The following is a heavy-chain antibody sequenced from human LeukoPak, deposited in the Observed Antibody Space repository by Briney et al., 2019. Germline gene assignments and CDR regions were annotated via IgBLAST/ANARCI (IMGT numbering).Heavy chain of an antibody. CDR1: GFTFSSYS. D-gene: IGHD3-22*01. J-gene: IGHJ4*02. CDR3: ARDRSYDSSGYLTG. CDR2: ISSSSSYI. V-gene: IGHV3-21*01. Sequence: GGSLRLSCAASGFTFSSYSMNWVRPAPGQGLEWVSSISSSSSYIYYADSVKGRFTISRDNAKNSLYLQMNSLRAEDTAVYYCARDRSYDSSGYLTGWGQGTLVTVSS.